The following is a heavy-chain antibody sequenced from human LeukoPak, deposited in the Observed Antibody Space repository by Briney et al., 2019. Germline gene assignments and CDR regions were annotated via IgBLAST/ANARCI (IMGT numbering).Heavy chain of an antibody. V-gene: IGHV3-15*01. D-gene: IGHD5-18*01. Sequence: GGSLRLSCEASGITISDAWMSWVRQAPGKGLEWVGRIKGKSAGGTTDHAAPVKGRFTISRDDSKNTLYLQMNSLTIEDTAVYYCVTPPDWGQGTLVTVSS. J-gene: IGHJ4*02. CDR2: IKGKSAGGTT. CDR1: GITISDAW. CDR3: VTPPD.